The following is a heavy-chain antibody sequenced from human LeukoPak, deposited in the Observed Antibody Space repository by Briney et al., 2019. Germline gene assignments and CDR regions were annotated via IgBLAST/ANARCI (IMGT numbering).Heavy chain of an antibody. V-gene: IGHV1-69*05. J-gene: IGHJ6*03. Sequence: ASVKVSCKASGSTFSSYAISWVRQAPGQGLEWMGRIIPIFGTANYAQKFQGRVTITTDESTSTAYMELSSLRSEDTAVYYCARDSMVVTADYYYYYYMDVWGKGTMVTVSS. CDR1: GSTFSSYA. D-gene: IGHD2-21*02. CDR3: ARDSMVVTADYYYYYYMDV. CDR2: IIPIFGTA.